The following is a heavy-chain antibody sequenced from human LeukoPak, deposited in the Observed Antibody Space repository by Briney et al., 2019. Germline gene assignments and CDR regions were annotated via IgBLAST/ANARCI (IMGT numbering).Heavy chain of an antibody. J-gene: IGHJ4*02. CDR3: ARFSSGCSTSSCYLTY. CDR2: IHDTGST. D-gene: IGHD2-2*01. Sequence: SETLSLTCSVSGGSLSSHYWSWIRQPPGKGLELIGHIHDTGSTFYNPSLRGRVTISLDTSNNQFSLKLTSMTAADTAVYYCARFSSGCSTSSCYLTYWGQGTLVTIS. CDR1: GGSLSSHY. V-gene: IGHV4-59*11.